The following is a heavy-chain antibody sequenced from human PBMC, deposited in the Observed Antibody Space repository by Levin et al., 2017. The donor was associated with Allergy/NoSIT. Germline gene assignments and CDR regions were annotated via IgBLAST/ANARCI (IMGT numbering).Heavy chain of an antibody. CDR3: ARDSWGDESGGYYVMGGRHIDY. D-gene: IGHD3-22*01. V-gene: IGHV4-61*01. CDR1: GGSITSGSYY. CDR2: IYYSGSF. J-gene: IGHJ4*02. Sequence: SETLSLTCNVSGGSITSGSYYWSWIRQPPGRGLEWIGYIYYSGSFNYNPSLKSRVTISVDTSKNQFSLKLRSVTAADTAVYYCARDSWGDESGGYYVMGGRHIDYWGQGSLVTVSS.